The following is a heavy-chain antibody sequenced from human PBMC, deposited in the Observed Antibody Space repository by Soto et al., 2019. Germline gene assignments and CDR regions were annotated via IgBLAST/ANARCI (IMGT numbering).Heavy chain of an antibody. J-gene: IGHJ4*02. CDR1: GFTFSDYA. D-gene: IGHD6-19*01. V-gene: IGHV3-23*01. Sequence: EVQLLESGGDLAQPGGSLRLSCAASGFTFSDYAMTWVRQAPGKGLEWVSAISVSGGNTYYAESVKARFTIPRDNSRNTLYLQMTSRRAEDTAVYYCAEDRYRQVADDVDYWGLGTLVTVSS. CDR2: ISVSGGNT. CDR3: AEDRYRQVADDVDY.